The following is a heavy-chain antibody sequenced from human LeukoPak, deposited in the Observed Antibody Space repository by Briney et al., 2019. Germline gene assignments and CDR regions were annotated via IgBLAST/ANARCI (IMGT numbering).Heavy chain of an antibody. J-gene: IGHJ4*02. D-gene: IGHD3-10*01. Sequence: SETMSLTCAVYGGPFSGYYWSWIRQPPGKGLERIGEINHSGSTNYNPSLRSRVTISVDTSKNQFSLKLSSVTAADTAVYYCARARRSLDYWGQGTLVTVSS. CDR3: ARARRSLDY. V-gene: IGHV4-34*01. CDR2: INHSGST. CDR1: GGPFSGYY.